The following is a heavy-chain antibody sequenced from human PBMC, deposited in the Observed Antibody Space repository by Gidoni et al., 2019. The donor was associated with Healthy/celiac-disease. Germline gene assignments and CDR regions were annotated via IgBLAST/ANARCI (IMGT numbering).Heavy chain of an antibody. V-gene: IGHV4-59*01. CDR2: IYYSGST. CDR1: GGAISSYY. CDR3: ARGIVATFDY. D-gene: IGHD5-12*01. J-gene: IGHJ4*02. Sequence: QVQLQGSGPGLVKPSEALALTCTVSGGAISSYYWSWIRQPPGKGLEWIGYIYYSGSTNYTPSLKSRVTISVDTSKNQFSLTLSAVTAADTAVYYCARGIVATFDYWGQGTLVTVSS.